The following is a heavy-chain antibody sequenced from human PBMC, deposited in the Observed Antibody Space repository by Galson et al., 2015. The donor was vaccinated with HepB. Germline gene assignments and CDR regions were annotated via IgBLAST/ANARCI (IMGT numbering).Heavy chain of an antibody. CDR3: VKGGGYSAIRGRGGFDS. V-gene: IGHV3-30*04. CDR1: GFTFNSYA. J-gene: IGHJ4*02. Sequence: SLRLSCAASGFTFNSYAVHWVRQAPGKGLQWVAVITYDGTNKFYARSVKGRFTISRDNSGNTLLLHMNSLRPEDTALYYCVKGGGYSAIRGRGGFDSWGQGALVTVSS. D-gene: IGHD5-12*01. CDR2: ITYDGTNK.